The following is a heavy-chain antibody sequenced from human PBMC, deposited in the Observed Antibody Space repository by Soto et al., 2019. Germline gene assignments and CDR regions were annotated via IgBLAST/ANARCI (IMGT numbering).Heavy chain of an antibody. J-gene: IGHJ5*02. CDR1: GGSISSGDYY. D-gene: IGHD2-2*01. CDR3: ARERSHCSSTSCYPTARWFDP. CDR2: IYYSGST. V-gene: IGHV4-30-4*01. Sequence: KPSETLSLTCTVSGGSISSGDYYWSWIRQPPGKGLEWIGYIYYSGSTYYNPSLKSRVTISVDTSKNQFSLKLSSVTAADTAVYYCARERSHCSSTSCYPTARWFDPWGQGTLVTVSS.